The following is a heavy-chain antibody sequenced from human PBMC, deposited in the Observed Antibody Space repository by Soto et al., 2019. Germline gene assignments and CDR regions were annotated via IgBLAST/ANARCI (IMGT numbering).Heavy chain of an antibody. CDR3: AREGPDPYSYYGMDV. J-gene: IGHJ6*02. Sequence: QVQLVQSGGEVKKPGGSVKVSCKTSGYSFTTYGISWVRQAPGQGLEWMGWISGYNGNPHYAQKFQAKVSLTTDTSTSTAYMELTSLRSDDTAVYYCAREGPDPYSYYGMDVWGQGTTVTVSS. CDR1: GYSFTTYG. V-gene: IGHV1-18*01. CDR2: ISGYNGNP.